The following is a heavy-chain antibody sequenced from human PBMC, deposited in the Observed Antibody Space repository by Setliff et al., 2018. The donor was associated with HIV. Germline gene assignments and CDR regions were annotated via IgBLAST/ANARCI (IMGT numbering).Heavy chain of an antibody. CDR3: ARGPSGRAPAPARAPHYYGLDL. V-gene: IGHV4-39*02. D-gene: IGHD2-2*01. CDR2: IYHDGTT. J-gene: IGHJ6*01. CDR1: GGSINTSSYY. Sequence: LSLTCSVSGGSINTSSYYWAWVRQPPGNELEWIGSIYHDGTTHYRSSLESRVTMSLDSSRKQFSLRLISVTAADTAVYYCARGPSGRAPAPARAPHYYGLDLWGPGTTVTVSS.